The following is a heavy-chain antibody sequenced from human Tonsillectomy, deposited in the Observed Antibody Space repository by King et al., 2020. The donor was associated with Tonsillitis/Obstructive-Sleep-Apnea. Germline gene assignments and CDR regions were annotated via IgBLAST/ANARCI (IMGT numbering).Heavy chain of an antibody. D-gene: IGHD2-15*01. Sequence: VQLVESGAEVKKPGASVKVSCKAYGYTFTRHYIHWVRQAPGQGLDWMGMITPSSGSTTYAQKFQGRDTMTMDTSTSTVHMELSSLRSEDTAVYYCARDDKDDRYFDYWGQGTLVTVSS. J-gene: IGHJ4*02. CDR2: ITPSSGST. CDR1: GYTFTRHY. CDR3: ARDDKDDRYFDY. V-gene: IGHV1-46*01.